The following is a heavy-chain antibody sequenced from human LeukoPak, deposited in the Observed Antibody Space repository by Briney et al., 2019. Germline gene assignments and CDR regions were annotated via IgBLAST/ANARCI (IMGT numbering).Heavy chain of an antibody. Sequence: PSETLSLTCTVSGGSISSYYWSWIRQPPGKGLEWIGYIYYSGSTNYNPSLKSRVTISVDTSKNQFSLKLSSVTAADTAVYYCAGDRVTMVRVDVFDIWGQGTMVTVSS. CDR2: IYYSGST. D-gene: IGHD3-10*01. J-gene: IGHJ3*02. CDR1: GGSISSYY. V-gene: IGHV4-59*01. CDR3: AGDRVTMVRVDVFDI.